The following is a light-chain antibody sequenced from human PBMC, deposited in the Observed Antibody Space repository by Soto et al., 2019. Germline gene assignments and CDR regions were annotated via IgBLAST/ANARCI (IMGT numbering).Light chain of an antibody. V-gene: IGLV2-14*03. Sequence: QSVLTQPASVSGSPGQSITISCTGTSSDVGGYNYVSWYQHHPGKAPKLMIYDVSNRPSGVSNRFSGSKSGNTASLTISGLQAEDEADYYCISYTGSSTSPLVFGGGTKLTVL. CDR3: ISYTGSSTSPLV. CDR2: DVS. J-gene: IGLJ3*02. CDR1: SSDVGGYNY.